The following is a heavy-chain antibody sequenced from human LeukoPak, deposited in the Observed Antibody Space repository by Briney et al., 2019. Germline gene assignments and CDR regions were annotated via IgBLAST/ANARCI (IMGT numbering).Heavy chain of an antibody. CDR2: INPNSGGT. V-gene: IGHV1-2*04. CDR3: ARGGSITMVRGVIKYFQH. J-gene: IGHJ1*01. CDR1: GYTFTGYY. D-gene: IGHD3-10*01. Sequence: ASVKVSCKASGYTFTGYYMHWVRQAPGQGLEWMGWINPNSGGTNYAQKFQGWVTMTRDTSISTAYMELSRLRSDGTAVYYCARGGSITMVRGVIKYFQHWGQGTLVTVSS.